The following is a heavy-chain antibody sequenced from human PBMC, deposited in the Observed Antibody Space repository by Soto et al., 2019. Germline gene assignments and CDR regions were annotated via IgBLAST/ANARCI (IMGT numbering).Heavy chain of an antibody. CDR1: GGSISSGGYY. CDR2: IYYSGST. D-gene: IGHD3-3*01. Sequence: SETLSLTCTVSGGSISSGGYYWSCIRQHPGKGLEWIGYIYYSGSTYYNPSLKSRVTISVDTSKNQFSLKLSSVTAADTAVYYCARETYDFWSGYRYYFDYWGQGTLVTVSS. J-gene: IGHJ4*02. CDR3: ARETYDFWSGYRYYFDY. V-gene: IGHV4-31*03.